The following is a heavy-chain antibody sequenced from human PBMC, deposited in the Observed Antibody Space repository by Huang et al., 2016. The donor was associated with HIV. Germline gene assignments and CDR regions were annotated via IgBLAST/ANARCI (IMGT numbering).Heavy chain of an antibody. Sequence: QVQLVQSGAEVRKPGSSVKVSCRASGGSFNNFGINGVREAPGQGLVWVGGIIPGFGTRNDAQRFQGRVTITADETTGVVYMELSSLRSDDTAVYFCAKRGGAWGSPYAFDLWGPGTMVTVSS. CDR2: IIPGFGTR. CDR1: GGSFNNFG. J-gene: IGHJ3*01. CDR3: AKRGGAWGSPYAFDL. V-gene: IGHV1-69*13. D-gene: IGHD3-16*01.